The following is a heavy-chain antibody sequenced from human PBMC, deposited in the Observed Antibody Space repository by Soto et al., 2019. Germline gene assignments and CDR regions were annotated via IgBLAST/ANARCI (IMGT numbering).Heavy chain of an antibody. J-gene: IGHJ6*03. V-gene: IGHV4-59*08. CDR3: ARGRSQPYYYYYMDV. D-gene: IGHD1-26*01. CDR1: VAPSSVFT. CDR2: IYYSGST. Sequence: VRLQEPGPGLGNPWGPCPLPATVPVAPSSVFTGTWFGQPQGRGLGWIGYIYYSGSTNYNPSLRSRVTISVDTFKNQFSLKLSSVTAADTAVYYCARGRSQPYYYYYMDVWGKGTTVTVSS.